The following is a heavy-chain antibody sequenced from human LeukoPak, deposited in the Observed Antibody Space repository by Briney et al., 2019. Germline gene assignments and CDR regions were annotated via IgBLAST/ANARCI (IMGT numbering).Heavy chain of an antibody. D-gene: IGHD3-22*01. CDR1: GDTFSNYA. J-gene: IGHJ4*02. CDR3: TRVTIDYDSSGYYYHNYFDY. Sequence: SVKVSCKASGDTFSNYAISWVRQAPGQGLEWMGGIIPIFGTANYEQKFQGRVTITADESTSTAYMELSSLGSGDPAVYYCTRVTIDYDSSGYYYHNYFDYWGQGTLVAVSS. V-gene: IGHV1-69*01. CDR2: IIPIFGTA.